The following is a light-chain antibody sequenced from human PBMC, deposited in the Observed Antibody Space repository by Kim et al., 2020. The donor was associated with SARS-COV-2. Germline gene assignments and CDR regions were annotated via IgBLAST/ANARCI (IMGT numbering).Light chain of an antibody. J-gene: IGKJ1*01. CDR2: AAS. Sequence: SSSVGDRVTITWRASQNIASYVNWFQQKPGNAPKLLIYAASSLQTGVSSRFRGSGSGRGFTLTITSLQRDDYATYHCQQSYSPPWTFGQGTKLEI. V-gene: IGKV1-39*01. CDR1: QNIASY. CDR3: QQSYSPPWT.